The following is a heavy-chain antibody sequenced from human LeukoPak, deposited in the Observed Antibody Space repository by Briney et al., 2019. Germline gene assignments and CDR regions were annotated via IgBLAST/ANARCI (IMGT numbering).Heavy chain of an antibody. D-gene: IGHD3-3*01. CDR3: AVGITRGSYYFDY. CDR1: GYSFANYW. CDR2: IIPIFGTA. V-gene: IGHV1-69*01. Sequence: KISCKGSGYSFANYWIGWVRQAPGQGLEWMGGIIPIFGTANYAQKFQGRVTITADESTSTAYMELSSLRSEDTAVYYCAVGITRGSYYFDYWGQGTLVTVSS. J-gene: IGHJ4*02.